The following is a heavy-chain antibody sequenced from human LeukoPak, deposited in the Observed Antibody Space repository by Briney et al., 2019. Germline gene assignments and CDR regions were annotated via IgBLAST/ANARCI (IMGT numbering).Heavy chain of an antibody. CDR3: ARENSYGYWCDY. V-gene: IGHV3-48*01. D-gene: IGHD5-18*01. Sequence: LGGSLRLSCAASGFTFSSYSMNWVRQAPGKGLEWVSYISSSSSTIYYADSVKGRFTISRDNAENSLYLQMNSLRAEDTAVYYCARENSYGYWCDYWGQGTLVPSPQ. J-gene: IGHJ4*02. CDR1: GFTFSSYS. CDR2: ISSSSSTI.